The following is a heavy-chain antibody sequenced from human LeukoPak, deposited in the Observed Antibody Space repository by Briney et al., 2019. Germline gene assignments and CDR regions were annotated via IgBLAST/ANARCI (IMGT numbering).Heavy chain of an antibody. CDR3: ARRVVRGVTSWYFDY. J-gene: IGHJ4*02. CDR2: INHSGST. V-gene: IGHV4-34*01. D-gene: IGHD3-10*01. CDR1: GGSFSGYY. Sequence: SETLSLTCAVYGGSFSGYYWSWIRQPPGKGLEWIGEINHSGSTNYNPSLKSRVTISVDTSKNQFSLKLSSVIAADTAVYYCARRVVRGVTSWYFDYWGQGTLVTVSS.